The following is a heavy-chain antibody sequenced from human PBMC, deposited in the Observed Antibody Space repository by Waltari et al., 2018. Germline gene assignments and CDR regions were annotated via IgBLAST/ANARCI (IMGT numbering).Heavy chain of an antibody. D-gene: IGHD2-15*01. J-gene: IGHJ4*02. CDR1: GFTFSSYA. V-gene: IGHV3-23*01. Sequence: EVQLLESGGGLVQPGGSLRLSCAASGFTFSSYAMSWVRRAPGKGLEWVSAISGSGGSTYYADSVKGRFTISRDNSKNTLYLQMNSLRAEDTAVYYCAKVNLGYCSGGSCYVFDYWGQGTLVTVSS. CDR2: ISGSGGST. CDR3: AKVNLGYCSGGSCYVFDY.